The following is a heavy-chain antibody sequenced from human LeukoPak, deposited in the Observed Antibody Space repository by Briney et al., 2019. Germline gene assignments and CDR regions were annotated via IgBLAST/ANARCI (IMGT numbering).Heavy chain of an antibody. J-gene: IGHJ4*02. D-gene: IGHD6-19*01. V-gene: IGHV4-34*01. Sequence: PSETLSLTCAVYGGSFSGYFWSWIRQPPGKGLEWIGEINHSGSTNYNPSLKSRVTISVDTSKNQFSLKLSSVTAADTAVYYCASYRWLVSFDYWGQGTLVTVSS. CDR3: ASYRWLVSFDY. CDR1: GGSFSGYF. CDR2: INHSGST.